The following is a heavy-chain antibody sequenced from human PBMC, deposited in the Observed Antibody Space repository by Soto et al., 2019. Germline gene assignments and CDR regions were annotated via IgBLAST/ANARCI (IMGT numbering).Heavy chain of an antibody. J-gene: IGHJ4*02. CDR2: IYYSGST. CDR1: GGSISSGGYY. CDR3: ARETYCSGGSCYFDY. D-gene: IGHD2-15*01. Sequence: SETLSLTCTVSGGSISSGGYYWSWIRQHPGKGLEWIGYIYYSGSTYYNSSLKSRVTISVDTSKNQFSLKLSSVTAADTAVYYCARETYCSGGSCYFDYWGQGTLVTVSS. V-gene: IGHV4-31*03.